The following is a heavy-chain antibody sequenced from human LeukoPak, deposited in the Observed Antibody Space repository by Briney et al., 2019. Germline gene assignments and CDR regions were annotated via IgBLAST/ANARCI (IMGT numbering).Heavy chain of an antibody. J-gene: IGHJ4*02. V-gene: IGHV3-23*01. D-gene: IGHD4-17*01. CDR3: ARVVDHDYGDYYLDY. CDR2: ISGSGGRT. Sequence: PGGSLRLSCAASGFTFSSYGMSWVRQAPGKGLEWVSAISGSGGRTYYADSVKGRFTISRDNSKNTLHLQMNSLRAEDTAVYYCARVVDHDYGDYYLDYWGQGTLVTVSS. CDR1: GFTFSSYG.